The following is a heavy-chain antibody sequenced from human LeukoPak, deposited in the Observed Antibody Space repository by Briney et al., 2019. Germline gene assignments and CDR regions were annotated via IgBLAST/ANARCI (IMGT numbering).Heavy chain of an antibody. V-gene: IGHV3-30-3*01. CDR1: GFTFSSYA. D-gene: IGHD2-2*01. J-gene: IGHJ6*02. Sequence: GGSLRLSCADAGFTFSSYAMHWVRQAPGKGLEWVAVISYDGSNKYYADSVKGRFTISRDNSKNTLYLQMNSLRAEDTAVYYCAKDIVVVPAAIGYYYYYGMDVWGQGTTVTVSS. CDR2: ISYDGSNK. CDR3: AKDIVVVPAAIGYYYYYGMDV.